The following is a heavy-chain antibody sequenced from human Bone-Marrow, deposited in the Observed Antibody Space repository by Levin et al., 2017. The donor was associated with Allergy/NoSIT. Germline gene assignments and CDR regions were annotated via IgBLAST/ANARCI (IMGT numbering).Heavy chain of an antibody. CDR2: IYSGGHT. D-gene: IGHD3-22*01. J-gene: IGHJ4*02. Sequence: GGSLRLSCAASGFTVSSNYMSWVRQAPGKGLEWVSVIYSGGHTHYADSVKDRFTISRDNSENTLYLQMNSLRAEDTAVYYCARADESSGYYYPFDYWGQGTLVTVSS. CDR3: ARADESSGYYYPFDY. CDR1: GFTVSSNY. V-gene: IGHV3-66*01.